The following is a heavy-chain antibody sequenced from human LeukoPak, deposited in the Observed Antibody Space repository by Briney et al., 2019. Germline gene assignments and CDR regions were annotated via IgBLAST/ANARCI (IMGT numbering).Heavy chain of an antibody. Sequence: PSETLSLTCTVSGDSISSYYWSWIRQPPGKGLEWIGYVYYSGSTNYNPSLKSRVTISVDTSKNQFSLKLSSVTAADTAVYYCARQYSYPSYFDSWGQGTLVTVSS. CDR3: ARQYSYPSYFDS. V-gene: IGHV4-59*01. CDR1: GDSISSYY. CDR2: VYYSGST. J-gene: IGHJ4*02. D-gene: IGHD6-6*01.